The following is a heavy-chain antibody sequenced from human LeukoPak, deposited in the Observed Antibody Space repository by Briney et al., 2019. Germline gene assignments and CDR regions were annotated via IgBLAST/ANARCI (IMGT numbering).Heavy chain of an antibody. CDR2: IIPIFGTA. J-gene: IGHJ5*02. CDR1: GGTFSSYA. D-gene: IGHD3-3*01. V-gene: IGHV1-69*13. CDR3: ARDRGTIFGVVTINWFDP. Sequence: SVKVSCKASGGTFSSYAISWVRQAPGQGLEWMGGIIPIFGTANYAQKFQGRVTITADESTSTAYMELSSLRSEDTAVYYCARDRGTIFGVVTINWFDPWGQGTLVTVSS.